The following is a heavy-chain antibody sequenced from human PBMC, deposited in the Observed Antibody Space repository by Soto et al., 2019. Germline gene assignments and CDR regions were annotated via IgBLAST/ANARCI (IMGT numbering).Heavy chain of an antibody. Sequence: GGSLRLSCATSGFTFSTNAMVWVRQAPGMGLEFVSLISGSGNTIYYADSVKGRFTISRDNSMNTVSLQMNSLRAEDTAVYYCAKVGYDTFGYYLRSFDCWGQGTLVTVSS. CDR1: GFTFSTNA. V-gene: IGHV3-23*01. CDR3: AKVGYDTFGYYLRSFDC. D-gene: IGHD2-2*03. CDR2: ISGSGNTI. J-gene: IGHJ4*02.